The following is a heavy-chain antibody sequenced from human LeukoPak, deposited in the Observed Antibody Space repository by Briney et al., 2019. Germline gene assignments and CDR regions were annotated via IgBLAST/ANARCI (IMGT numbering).Heavy chain of an antibody. D-gene: IGHD2-2*02. CDR1: GFTFSSYS. CDR3: ASIHCSSTSCYTLADYHSDY. Sequence: GGSLRLSCAASGFTFSSYSMNWVRQAPGKGLEWVSSISSSSSYIYYADSVKGRFTISRDNAKNSLYLQMNSLRAEDTAVYHCASIHCSSTSCYTLADYHSDYWGQGTLVTVSS. J-gene: IGHJ4*02. CDR2: ISSSSSYI. V-gene: IGHV3-21*01.